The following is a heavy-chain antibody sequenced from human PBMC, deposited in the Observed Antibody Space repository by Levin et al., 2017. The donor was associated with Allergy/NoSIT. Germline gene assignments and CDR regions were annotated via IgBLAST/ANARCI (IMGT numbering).Heavy chain of an antibody. CDR3: ARDSEEVTYFDY. V-gene: IGHV4-4*02. CDR1: GGSISSSNW. D-gene: IGHD2-21*02. Sequence: PGGSLRLSCAVSGGSISSSNWWSWVRQPPGKGLEWIGEIYHSGSTNYNPSLKSRVTISVDKSKNQFSLKLSSVTAADTAVYYCARDSEEVTYFDYWGQGTLVTVSS. CDR2: IYHSGST. J-gene: IGHJ4*02.